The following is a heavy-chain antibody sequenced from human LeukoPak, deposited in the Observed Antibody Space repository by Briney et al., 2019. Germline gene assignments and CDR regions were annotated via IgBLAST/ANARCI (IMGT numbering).Heavy chain of an antibody. J-gene: IGHJ4*02. V-gene: IGHV1-2*02. D-gene: IGHD6-19*01. CDR3: AKNDTSGGWYLDY. CDR1: GYTFTGYY. CDR2: INPNSGGT. Sequence: ASVKVSCKASGYTFTGYYMHWVRQAPGQGLEWMGWINPNSGGTNYAQKFQGRVTMTRDTSISTAYMELSRLKSDDTAVYYCAKNDTSGGWYLDYWGQGTLVTVSS.